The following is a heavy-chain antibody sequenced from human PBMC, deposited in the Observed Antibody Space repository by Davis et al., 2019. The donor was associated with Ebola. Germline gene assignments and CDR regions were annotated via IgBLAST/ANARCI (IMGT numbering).Heavy chain of an antibody. CDR1: GGAVSSGGYF. J-gene: IGHJ4*02. D-gene: IGHD2-8*01. V-gene: IGHV4-61*08. CDR2: IYSSGGT. Sequence: PSETLSLTCSVSGGAVSSGGYFWAWIRQPPGKGLEWIGYIYSSGGTSLSPSLVSRVTILRDTSKNQFSLNLRFLTAADTAVYYCARVGDFQGVHWGQGALVTVSS. CDR3: ARVGDFQGVH.